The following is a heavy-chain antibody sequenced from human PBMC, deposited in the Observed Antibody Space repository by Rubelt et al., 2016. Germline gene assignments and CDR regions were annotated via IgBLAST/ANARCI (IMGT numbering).Heavy chain of an antibody. D-gene: IGHD1-26*01. J-gene: IGHJ4*02. CDR3: ARGRYSGSYSDY. CDR1: GYTLTELS. V-gene: IGHV1-24*01. CDR2: FDPEDGET. Sequence: QVQLVQSGAEVKKPGASVKVSCKVSGYTLTELSMHWVRQAPGKGLEWMGGFDPEDGETCYEQKLQGRVTMTEDTSTDTAYLELRSLRSEDTAVYYCARGRYSGSYSDYWGQGTLVTVSS.